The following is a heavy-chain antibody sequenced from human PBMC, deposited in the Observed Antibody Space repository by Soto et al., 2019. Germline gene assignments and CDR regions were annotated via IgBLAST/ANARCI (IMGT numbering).Heavy chain of an antibody. J-gene: IGHJ4*02. CDR2: ISAYNANT. CDR3: ARDGGVLMVYAALDY. Sequence: ASVKVSCKASGYTFTNYGISWVRQAPGQGLEWMGWISAYNANTNYAQKLQGRVTMTTDTSTSTAYMELRSLRSDDTAVYYCARDGGVLMVYAALDYWGQGTLVTVSS. V-gene: IGHV1-18*01. D-gene: IGHD2-8*01. CDR1: GYTFTNYG.